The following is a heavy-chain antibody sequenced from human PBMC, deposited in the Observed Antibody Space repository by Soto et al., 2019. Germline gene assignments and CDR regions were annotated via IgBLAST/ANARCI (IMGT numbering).Heavy chain of an antibody. V-gene: IGHV1-69*02. CDR1: GGTFSSYT. D-gene: IGHD2-2*01. Sequence: GASVKVSCKASGGTFSSYTISWVRQAPGQGLEWMGRIIPILGIANYAQKFQGRVTITADKSTSTAYMELSSLRSEDTAVYYCARGGYQLPTLVVSNEYYFDYWGQGTLVTVSS. J-gene: IGHJ4*02. CDR2: IIPILGIA. CDR3: ARGGYQLPTLVVSNEYYFDY.